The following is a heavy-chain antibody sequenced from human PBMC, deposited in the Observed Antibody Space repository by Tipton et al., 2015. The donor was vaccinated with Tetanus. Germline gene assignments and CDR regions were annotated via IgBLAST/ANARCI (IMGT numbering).Heavy chain of an antibody. V-gene: IGHV4-4*07. CDR3: ARHGHPSAVVARDASDI. D-gene: IGHD2-15*01. CDR2: IYASGSA. Sequence: GLVKPSETLSLMCTVSGDSLYNFYWSWLRQPAGKGPEWIGRIYASGSANYRPSLEGRVTMSVDKSNNQVSLRMTSVTAADTAVYYCARHGHPSAVVARDASDIWGHGTMVNVSS. J-gene: IGHJ3*02. CDR1: GDSLYNFY.